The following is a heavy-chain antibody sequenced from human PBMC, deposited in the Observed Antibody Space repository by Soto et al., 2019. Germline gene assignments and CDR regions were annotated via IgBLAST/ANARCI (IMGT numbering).Heavy chain of an antibody. Sequence: GGSLRLSCAASGFTFSSYWMSWVRQAPGKGLEWVANIKQDGSEKYYVDSVKGRFTISRDNAKNSLYLQMNSLRAEDTAVYYCARNGGYSGYDYYYYYYMDVWGKGTTVTVSS. CDR1: GFTFSSYW. CDR3: ARNGGYSGYDYYYYYYMDV. V-gene: IGHV3-7*01. D-gene: IGHD5-12*01. J-gene: IGHJ6*03. CDR2: IKQDGSEK.